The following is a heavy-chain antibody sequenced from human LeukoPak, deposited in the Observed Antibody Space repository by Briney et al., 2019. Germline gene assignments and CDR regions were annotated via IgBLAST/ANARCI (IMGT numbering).Heavy chain of an antibody. J-gene: IGHJ4*02. CDR3: ARGLPNYYDSSGYSDDY. V-gene: IGHV4-59*01. Sequence: PSETLSLTCTVSGGSISSYYWSWIRQPPGKGLEWIGYIYYSGSTNYNPSLKSRVTISVDTSKNQFSLKLSSVTAADTAVYYCARGLPNYYDSSGYSDDYWGQGTLVTVSS. D-gene: IGHD3-22*01. CDR2: IYYSGST. CDR1: GGSISSYY.